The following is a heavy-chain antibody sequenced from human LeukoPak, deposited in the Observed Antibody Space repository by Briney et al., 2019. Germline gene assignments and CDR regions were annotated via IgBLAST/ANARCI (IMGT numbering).Heavy chain of an antibody. CDR1: GFIFDDYD. CDR3: ARPYEMMDYFNDMDV. CDR2: INWNGYST. J-gene: IGHJ6*02. V-gene: IGHV3-20*04. D-gene: IGHD5-12*01. Sequence: GGSLRLSCAASGFIFDDYDMNWVRHAPGKGLEWVSGINWNGYSTAYAGSVKGRFTISRDNAKKSLFLQMNSLGAEDTALYYCARPYEMMDYFNDMDVWGQGTTVSVSS.